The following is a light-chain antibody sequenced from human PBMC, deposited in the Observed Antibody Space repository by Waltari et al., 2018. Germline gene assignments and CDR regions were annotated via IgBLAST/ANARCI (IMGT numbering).Light chain of an antibody. CDR2: GAS. J-gene: IGKJ2*01. CDR3: QQYNNRPYT. Sequence: EIVMTQSPATLSVSPGERATLSCRASQTLTSNLAWYQQKPGQAPGLLIYGASTRATGIPARFSGSGSGTQFTLTISSLQSEDFVVYYCQQYNNRPYTFGQGTKLEIK. V-gene: IGKV3-15*01. CDR1: QTLTSN.